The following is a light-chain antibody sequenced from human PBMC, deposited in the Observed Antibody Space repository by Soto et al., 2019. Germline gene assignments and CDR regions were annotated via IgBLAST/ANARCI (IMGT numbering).Light chain of an antibody. CDR1: QSVSDY. V-gene: IGKV3-11*01. Sequence: ETVLTQSPARLSLSPGERATLSCRAGQSVSDYLAWYQQKPGQPPRLLFFDASNRVTGVPARFSAGGSGTDFTLTISSLQSEDFAVYYCQQYNNWPPYTFGQGTKLEIK. J-gene: IGKJ2*01. CDR3: QQYNNWPPYT. CDR2: DAS.